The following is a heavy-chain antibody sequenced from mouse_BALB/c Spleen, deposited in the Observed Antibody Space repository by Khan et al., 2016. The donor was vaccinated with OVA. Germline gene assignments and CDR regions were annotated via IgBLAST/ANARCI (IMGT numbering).Heavy chain of an antibody. CDR2: ISYSGFT. J-gene: IGHJ2*01. D-gene: IGHD1-1*01. CDR3: ARSTSYGASFDD. Sequence: EVQLQESGPGLVKPSQSLSLTCTVTGYSITSGYAWNWIRQFPGNKLEWMGYISYSGFTNYNPSLKSRISITRDTSKNQFFLQLSSVTSEDTATXSGARSTSYGASFDDWGQGATLTASS. CDR1: GYSITSGYA. V-gene: IGHV3-2*02.